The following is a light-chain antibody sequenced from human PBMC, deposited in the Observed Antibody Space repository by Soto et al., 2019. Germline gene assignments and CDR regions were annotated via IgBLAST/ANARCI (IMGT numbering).Light chain of an antibody. V-gene: IGLV1-40*01. Sequence: QSVLTQPPSVSGAPGQRVTISCSGSSSYIGAGYDVHWFQQLPGTAPKLLIYANSNRPSGVPDRFSGSKSGTSASLDITGLQAEDEADYYCQSYDSSLSVLFGGGTKLTVL. CDR2: ANS. J-gene: IGLJ2*01. CDR3: QSYDSSLSVL. CDR1: SSYIGAGYD.